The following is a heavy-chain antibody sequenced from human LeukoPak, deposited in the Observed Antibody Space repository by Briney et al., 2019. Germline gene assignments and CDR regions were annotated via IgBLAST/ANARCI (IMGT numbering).Heavy chain of an antibody. CDR3: ARHTDSSIADTHFDY. CDR2: MYPDDSDT. Sequence: GESLKISCRGSGYTFTNYWIAWVRQMPGKGLEWMGIMYPDDSDTRYSPSFQGQVTISADKSLTTAYLQWSSLKASDTAMYYCARHTDSSIADTHFDYWGQGTLVTVSS. CDR1: GYTFTNYW. J-gene: IGHJ4*02. V-gene: IGHV5-51*01. D-gene: IGHD6-6*01.